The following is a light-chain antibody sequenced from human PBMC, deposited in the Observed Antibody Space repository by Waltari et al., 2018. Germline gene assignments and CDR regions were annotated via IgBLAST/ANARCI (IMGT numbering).Light chain of an antibody. J-gene: IGKJ3*01. CDR2: DAS. V-gene: IGKV3-11*01. CDR1: QGISSY. Sequence: VLTQSPATLSLSTGERATLSCRASQGISSYLAWYQHKPGQPPSLLIYDASNRATGIPARFSGSGSGTDFTLTISSLEPEDFAVYYCQQRYNWPATFGPGTKVAIK. CDR3: QQRYNWPAT.